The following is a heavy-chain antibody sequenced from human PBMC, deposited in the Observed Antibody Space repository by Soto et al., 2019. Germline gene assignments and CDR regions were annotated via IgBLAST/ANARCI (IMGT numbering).Heavy chain of an antibody. V-gene: IGHV3-30*04. CDR2: ISKDGSSK. Sequence: QVQVVESGGGVVQDGRSLRLSCAAYGFVFSRYAIHWVRQAPGKGLEWLAVISKDGSSKYYLDSVKGRFTISRDNSKNTVHLEMNSLRDEDTALYYCARSRSGAVADSFDFWGQGTLVTVSS. CDR3: ARSRSGAVADSFDF. CDR1: GFVFSRYA. J-gene: IGHJ4*02. D-gene: IGHD3-10*01.